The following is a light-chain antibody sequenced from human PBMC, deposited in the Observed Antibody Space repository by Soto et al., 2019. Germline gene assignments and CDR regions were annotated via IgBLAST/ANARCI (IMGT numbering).Light chain of an antibody. CDR1: QSLLHSDGYNY. V-gene: IGKV2-28*01. CDR3: MEALQIRT. Sequence: TTQSPLSLPVTPGEPASISCRSSQSLLHSDGYNYLDWYLQKPGQSPQLLIYLGSNRASGVPDRFSGSGSGTDFTLKISRVEADDVGVYYCMEALQIRTFGQGTKVEIK. J-gene: IGKJ1*01. CDR2: LGS.